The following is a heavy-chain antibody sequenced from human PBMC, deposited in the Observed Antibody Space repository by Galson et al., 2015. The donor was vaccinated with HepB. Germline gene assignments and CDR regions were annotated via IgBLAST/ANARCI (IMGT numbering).Heavy chain of an antibody. V-gene: IGHV4-39*01. CDR1: GGSISSSSYY. J-gene: IGHJ6*02. D-gene: IGHD6-13*01. CDR2: IYYSGST. Sequence: SETLSLTCTVSGGSISSSSYYWGWIRQPPGKGLEWIGSIYYSGSTYYNPSLKSRVTISVDTSKNQFSLKLSSVTAADTAVYYCARHNGAAAGTYYYYYGMDVWGQGTTVTVSS. CDR3: ARHNGAAAGTYYYYYGMDV.